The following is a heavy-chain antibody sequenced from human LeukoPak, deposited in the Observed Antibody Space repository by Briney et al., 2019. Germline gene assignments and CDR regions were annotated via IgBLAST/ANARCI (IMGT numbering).Heavy chain of an antibody. V-gene: IGHV3-23*01. Sequence: GGSMRLSWSASGFPFSTYAMSWVRQAPGKGLEWVSSIRGSDGSTYYADSVKGRFAISRDNSKNTLYLQMNSLRAEDTAVYYCAKDVYGDYGGLDYWGQGTLVTVSS. CDR1: GFPFSTYA. CDR2: IRGSDGST. CDR3: AKDVYGDYGGLDY. D-gene: IGHD4-17*01. J-gene: IGHJ4*02.